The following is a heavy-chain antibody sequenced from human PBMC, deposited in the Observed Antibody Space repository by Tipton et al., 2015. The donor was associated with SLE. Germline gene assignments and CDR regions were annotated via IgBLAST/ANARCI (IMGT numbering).Heavy chain of an antibody. D-gene: IGHD2-2*01. CDR3: AREVLYCSSTSCYVYWFDP. CDR2: LYYSGST. V-gene: IGHV4-39*07. J-gene: IGHJ5*02. CDR1: GGSISSYY. Sequence: TLSLTCTVSGGSISSYYWGWIRQPPGKGLEWIGRLYYSGSTYYNPSLKSRVTISVDTSKNQFSLQLSAVTAADTAVYYCAREVLYCSSTSCYVYWFDPWGQGTLVTVSS.